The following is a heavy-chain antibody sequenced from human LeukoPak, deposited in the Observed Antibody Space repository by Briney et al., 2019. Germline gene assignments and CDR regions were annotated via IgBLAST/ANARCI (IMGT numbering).Heavy chain of an antibody. CDR1: GFTFSSYW. CDR3: ARARENIVGATMVDY. Sequence: GGSLRLSCAASGFTFSSYWMSWVRQAPGKGLEWVANIKQDGSEKYYVDSVKGRFTISRDNAKNSLYLQMNSLRAEDTAVYYCARARENIVGATMVDYWGQGTLVTVSS. D-gene: IGHD1-26*01. CDR2: IKQDGSEK. V-gene: IGHV3-7*01. J-gene: IGHJ4*02.